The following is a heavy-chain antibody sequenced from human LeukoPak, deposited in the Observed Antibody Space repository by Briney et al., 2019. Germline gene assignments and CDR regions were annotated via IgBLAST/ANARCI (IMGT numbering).Heavy chain of an antibody. D-gene: IGHD2-2*01. CDR1: GFAFSAYN. Sequence: PGGSLRLSSAASGFAFSAYNMNWVRQTPGKGLEWVSSISDSSNYIYYADSVKGRFTIFRDNAKNSLYLQMNSLRAEETAVYYCARGPYCSTTNCFCLRYAMDVWGKGTTVTVSS. CDR3: ARGPYCSTTNCFCLRYAMDV. V-gene: IGHV3-21*01. J-gene: IGHJ6*04. CDR2: ISDSSNYI.